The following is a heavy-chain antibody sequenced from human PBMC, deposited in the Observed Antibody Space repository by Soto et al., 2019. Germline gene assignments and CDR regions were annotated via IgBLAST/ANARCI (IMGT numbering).Heavy chain of an antibody. CDR3: ARVYCSGGSCYSVDF. J-gene: IGHJ4*02. CDR1: GFTFSSYW. Sequence: GGSLRLSCAASGFTFSSYWMHWVRQAPGKGLVWVSRINGDGSSTTYADSVKGRFTISRDNAKNTLYLQMNSLRADDTAVYYCARVYCSGGSCYSVDFWGQGTVVTVS. CDR2: INGDGSST. V-gene: IGHV3-74*01. D-gene: IGHD2-15*01.